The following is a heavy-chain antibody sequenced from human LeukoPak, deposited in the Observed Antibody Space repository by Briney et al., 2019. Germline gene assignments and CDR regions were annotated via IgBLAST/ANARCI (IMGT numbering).Heavy chain of an antibody. CDR1: GFTFSDSY. D-gene: IGHD4-23*01. CDR3: ARDDYGGIDY. J-gene: IGHJ4*02. Sequence: PGRSLRLSCAASGFTFSDSYMTWIRQAPGKGLEWVSYISNSGSTIYYADSVKGRITISRDNAKNSLYLQMNSLRAEDTAVYYCARDDYGGIDYWGQGTLVTVSS. V-gene: IGHV3-11*04. CDR2: ISNSGSTI.